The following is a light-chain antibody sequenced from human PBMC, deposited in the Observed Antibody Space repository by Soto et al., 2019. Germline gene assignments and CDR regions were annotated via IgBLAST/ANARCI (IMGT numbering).Light chain of an antibody. V-gene: IGKV3-15*01. CDR3: QQYTNWPPNT. J-gene: IGKJ5*01. CDR2: GAS. Sequence: EMLMTQSPDTLSVSPGESATLSCRSSQRVYSNLAWYQQGPGQAPRLLIYGASTRATGVPARFSGRGSGTEFTLTISSLQSEDFAVYYCQQYTNWPPNTFGQGTRLEIK. CDR1: QRVYSN.